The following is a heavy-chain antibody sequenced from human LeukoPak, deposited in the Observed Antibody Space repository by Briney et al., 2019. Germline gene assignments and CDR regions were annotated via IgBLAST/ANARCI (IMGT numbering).Heavy chain of an antibody. V-gene: IGHV1-8*01. CDR1: GYTFTSYD. Sequence: ASVKVSCKASGYTFTSYDINWVRQATGQGLEWMGWMNPNSGNTGYAQMFQGRVTMTRNTSISTAYMELSSLRSEDTAVYYCARGAYDSSGYYYEYWGQGTLVTVSS. J-gene: IGHJ4*02. CDR3: ARGAYDSSGYYYEY. CDR2: MNPNSGNT. D-gene: IGHD3-22*01.